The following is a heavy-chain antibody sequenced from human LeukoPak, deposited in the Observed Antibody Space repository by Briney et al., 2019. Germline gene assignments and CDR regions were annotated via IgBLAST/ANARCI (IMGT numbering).Heavy chain of an antibody. CDR2: IWYHGSNE. CDR3: ARGGLTIAEATTSWYLDY. CDR1: GFTFNTYG. D-gene: IGHD1-26*01. J-gene: IGHJ4*02. V-gene: IGHV3-33*01. Sequence: GGSLRLSCAASGFTFNTYGMHWVRQAQGKGLEWVALIWYHGSNENYADSVKGRFTISRDNSRNTLYLQMNSLRGEDTAVYYCARGGLTIAEATTSWYLDYWGQGTLVTVSS.